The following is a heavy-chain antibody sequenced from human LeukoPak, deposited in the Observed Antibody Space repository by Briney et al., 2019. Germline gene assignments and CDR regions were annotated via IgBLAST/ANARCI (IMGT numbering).Heavy chain of an antibody. Sequence: ASVKVSCKASGYTFTSYGISLVRQAPGQGLEWMGWISAYNGNTNYAQKLQGRVTMTTDTSTSTAYMELRSLRSDDTAVYYCARYLPLGPEPDYYYYYMDVWGKGTTVAVSS. V-gene: IGHV1-18*01. CDR2: ISAYNGNT. CDR3: ARYLPLGPEPDYYYYYMDV. J-gene: IGHJ6*03. CDR1: GYTFTSYG.